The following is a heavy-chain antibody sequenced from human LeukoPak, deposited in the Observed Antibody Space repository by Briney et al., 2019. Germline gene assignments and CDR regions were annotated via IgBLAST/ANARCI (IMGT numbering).Heavy chain of an antibody. CDR3: ARDKTGIFDY. J-gene: IGHJ4*02. CDR2: IFSSGST. CDR1: DYSISSGYS. Sequence: PSETLSLTCTVSDYSISSGYSWSWIRQPAGKGLEWIGYIFSSGSTYYNPSLKSQITISIDTSKNQFSLKLNSVTAADTAVYYCARDKTGIFDYWGRGTLVTVSS. D-gene: IGHD7-27*01. V-gene: IGHV4-38-2*02.